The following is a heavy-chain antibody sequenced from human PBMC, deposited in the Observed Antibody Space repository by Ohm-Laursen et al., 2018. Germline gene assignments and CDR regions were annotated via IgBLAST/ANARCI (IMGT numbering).Heavy chain of an antibody. CDR1: GGSISSGGYY. CDR2: IYYSGST. J-gene: IGHJ4*02. V-gene: IGHV4-31*03. Sequence: TLSLTCTVSGGSISSGGYYWSWIRQHPGKGLEWIGYIYYSGSTYYNPSLKSRVTISVDTSKNQFSLKLSSVTDADTAVYYCARGSASSYFTRGFVDYWGQGTLVTVSS. CDR3: ARGSASSYFTRGFVDY. D-gene: IGHD2-15*01.